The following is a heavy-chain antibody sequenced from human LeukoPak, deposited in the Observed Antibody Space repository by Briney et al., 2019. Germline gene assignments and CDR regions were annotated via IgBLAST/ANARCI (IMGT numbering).Heavy chain of an antibody. CDR1: GFTFSSYG. V-gene: IGHV3-30*18. CDR2: ISYDGSNK. Sequence: GGSLRLSCAASGFTFSSYGMHWVRQAPGKGLEWVAVISYDGSNKYYADSVKGRFTISRDNSENTLYLQMNSLRAEDTAVYYCAKTHSYPNYGDLYYYCGMDVWGQGTTVTVSS. J-gene: IGHJ6*02. CDR3: AKTHSYPNYGDLYYYCGMDV. D-gene: IGHD4-17*01.